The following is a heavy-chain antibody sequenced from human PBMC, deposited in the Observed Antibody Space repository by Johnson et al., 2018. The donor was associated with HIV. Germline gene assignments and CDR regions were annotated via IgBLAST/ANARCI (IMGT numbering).Heavy chain of an antibody. CDR3: ARDKGTNFSGWYRESDAFDI. V-gene: IGHV3-30*03. CDR1: GFTFDDSA. CDR2: ISYDGSNK. D-gene: IGHD6-19*01. Sequence: QVQLVESGGGLVQPGRSLRLSCAASGFTFDDSAMHWVRQAPGKGLEWVAVISYDGSNKYQADSVKGRFTISRDNSKNTLYLQMNSLRAEDTAVYYCARDKGTNFSGWYRESDAFDIWGQGTMVTVSS. J-gene: IGHJ3*02.